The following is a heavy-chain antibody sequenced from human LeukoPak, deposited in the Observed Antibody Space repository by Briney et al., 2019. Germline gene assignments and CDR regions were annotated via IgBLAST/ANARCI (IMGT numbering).Heavy chain of an antibody. CDR2: ISSSGNYI. Sequence: GGSLRLSCAASRFTFSSYSMNWVRQAPGKGLEWVSSISSSGNYIYYADAVKGRYTISRDNAKNSLYLQMNSLRAEDTAVYYCARDSIQQQLVLEDRGYPYYFEHWGQGTLVTVSS. CDR1: RFTFSSYS. V-gene: IGHV3-21*01. J-gene: IGHJ4*02. CDR3: ARDSIQQQLVLEDRGYPYYFEH. D-gene: IGHD6-13*01.